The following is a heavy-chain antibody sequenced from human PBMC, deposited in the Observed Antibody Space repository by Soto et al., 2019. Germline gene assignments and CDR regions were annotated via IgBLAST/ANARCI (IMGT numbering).Heavy chain of an antibody. CDR1: GYTFTGYY. CDR3: ARHRPMSSSWYSTPFDY. V-gene: IGHV5-10-1*01. Sequence: GASVKVSCKASGYTFTGYYMHWVRQAPGQGLEWMGRIDPSDSYSNYSPSLQGHVTISADKSISTAYLQWSSLKASDTAMYYCARHRPMSSSWYSTPFDYWGQGTLVTVSS. J-gene: IGHJ4*02. D-gene: IGHD6-13*01. CDR2: IDPSDSYS.